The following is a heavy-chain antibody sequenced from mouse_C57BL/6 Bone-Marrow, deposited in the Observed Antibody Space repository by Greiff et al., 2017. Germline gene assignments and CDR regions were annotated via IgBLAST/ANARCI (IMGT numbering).Heavy chain of an antibody. J-gene: IGHJ3*01. CDR2: IHPNSGST. CDR1: GYTFTSYW. Sequence: QVQLQQPGAELVKPGASVKLSCKASGYTFTSYWMHWVKQRPGQGLEWIGMIHPNSGSTNYNEKIKSKATLTVDKSSSTAYMQLSSLTSEDSAVYYCARARTRCWFAYWGQGTLVTVSA. V-gene: IGHV1-64*01. CDR3: ARARTRCWFAY.